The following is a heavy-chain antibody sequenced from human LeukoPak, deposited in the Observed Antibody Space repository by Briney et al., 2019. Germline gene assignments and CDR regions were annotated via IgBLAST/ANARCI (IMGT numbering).Heavy chain of an antibody. CDR2: ISAYNGNT. D-gene: IGHD3-3*01. J-gene: IGHJ3*02. CDR1: GYTFTSYG. V-gene: IGHV1-18*01. CDR3: ARGSGRFLEWLSGKDAFDI. Sequence: ASVKVSCKASGYTFTSYGISWVRQAPGQGLECMGWISAYNGNTNYAQKLQGRVTMTTDTSTSTAYMELRSLRSDDTAVYYCARGSGRFLEWLSGKDAFDIWGQGTMVTVSS.